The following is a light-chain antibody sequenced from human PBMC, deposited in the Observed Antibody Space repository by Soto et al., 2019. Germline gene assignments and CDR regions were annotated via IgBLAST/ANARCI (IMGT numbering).Light chain of an antibody. CDR2: GAS. CDR1: QRITTN. Sequence: EVVMTQSPVTLSVSPGERATLSCRASQRITTNLAWYQQKPGQAPRLLIYGASTRATGVPARFSGSGSGTQFTLTISSLQSEDFALYYCQQYNDWPPKRTFGKGTRVDFK. CDR3: QQYNDWPPKRT. J-gene: IGKJ1*01. V-gene: IGKV3-15*01.